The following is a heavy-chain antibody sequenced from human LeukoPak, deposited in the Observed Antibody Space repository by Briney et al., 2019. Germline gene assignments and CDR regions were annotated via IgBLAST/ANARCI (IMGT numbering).Heavy chain of an antibody. J-gene: IGHJ4*02. D-gene: IGHD2-8*01. CDR2: IYSAGST. V-gene: IGHV3-53*01. Sequence: PGGSLRLSCAASGFTVSSNYMTWVRQAPGRGLQWVSLIYSAGSTYYADSVKGRFTISRDNSKNTLFLQINSLRAEDTAVYYCARGYCTNGVCFDSWGQGTLVTVSS. CDR3: ARGYCTNGVCFDS. CDR1: GFTVSSNY.